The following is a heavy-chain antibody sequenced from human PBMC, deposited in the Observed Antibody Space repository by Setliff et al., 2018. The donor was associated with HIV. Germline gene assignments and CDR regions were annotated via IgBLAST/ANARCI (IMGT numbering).Heavy chain of an antibody. CDR2: IFHSGTT. CDR3: ATRSDDNFY. J-gene: IGHJ4*02. Sequence: PSETLSLTCTVSGYSISSGYYWGFIRQPPGKGLEWIGSIFHSGTTYYNPSLKSRVTMSVDTSENQFSLKLRSVTAAGTAVYYCATRSDDNFYWGQGTLVTVSS. D-gene: IGHD1-20*01. CDR1: GYSISSGYY. V-gene: IGHV4-38-2*02.